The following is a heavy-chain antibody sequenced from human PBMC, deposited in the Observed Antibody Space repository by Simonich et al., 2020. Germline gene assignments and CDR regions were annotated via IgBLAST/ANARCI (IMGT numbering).Heavy chain of an antibody. CDR3: ARDVDTAMVFDY. Sequence: EVQLVESGGGLVKPGGSLRLSCAASGFTFSSYSMNWVRQAPGKGLELGSSISSSRIYIYYADSVKGRFTSSRDNAKNSLYLQMNSLRAEDTAVYYCARDVDTAMVFDYWGQGTLVTVSS. D-gene: IGHD5-18*01. V-gene: IGHV3-21*01. CDR1: GFTFSSYS. CDR2: ISSSRIYI. J-gene: IGHJ4*02.